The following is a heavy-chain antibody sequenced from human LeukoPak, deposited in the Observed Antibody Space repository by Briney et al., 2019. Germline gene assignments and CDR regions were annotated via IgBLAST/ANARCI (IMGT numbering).Heavy chain of an antibody. CDR2: IHSSGST. CDR1: GGSISSSAYH. CDR3: ARTRYYYNSRSYGAPYYFDY. J-gene: IGHJ4*02. Sequence: PSETLSLTCTVSGGSISSSAYHWGWIRQPPGKGLEWIGSIHSSGSTYYNPSLKSRVTISVDTSKNQFSLKLSSVTAADTAVYYCARTRYYYNSRSYGAPYYFDYWGQGTLVTVSS. V-gene: IGHV4-39*01. D-gene: IGHD3-10*01.